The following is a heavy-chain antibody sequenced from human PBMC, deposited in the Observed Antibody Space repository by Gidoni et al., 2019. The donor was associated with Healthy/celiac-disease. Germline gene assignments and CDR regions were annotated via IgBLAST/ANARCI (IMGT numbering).Heavy chain of an antibody. J-gene: IGHJ4*02. CDR1: GFTFDDYA. Sequence: EVQLVESGGGLVQPGRSLRLSCAASGFTFDDYAMHWVRQAPGKGLEWVSGISWNSGSIGYADSVKGRFTISRDNAKNSLYLQMNSLRAEDTALYYCAKDTLSGEPWGGTDYWGQGTLVTVSS. V-gene: IGHV3-9*01. D-gene: IGHD3-10*01. CDR3: AKDTLSGEPWGGTDY. CDR2: ISWNSGSI.